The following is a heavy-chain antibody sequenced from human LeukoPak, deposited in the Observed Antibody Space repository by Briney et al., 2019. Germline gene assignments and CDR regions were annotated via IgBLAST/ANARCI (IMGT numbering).Heavy chain of an antibody. D-gene: IGHD6-19*01. CDR2: TYYRSKWYY. V-gene: IGHV6-1*01. CDR3: ARESDRIGFDFDY. CDR1: GDSVSSNSAS. Sequence: SQTLSLTCAISGDSVSSNSASWNWIRQSPSRGLEWLGRTYYRSKWYYDYTLSVKSRIIINPDTPKNQFSLHLNSVTPEDTAVYYCARESDRIGFDFDYWGQGTLVTVSS. J-gene: IGHJ4*02.